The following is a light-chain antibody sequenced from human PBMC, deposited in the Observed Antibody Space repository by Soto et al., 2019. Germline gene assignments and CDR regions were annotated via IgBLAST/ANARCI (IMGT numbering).Light chain of an antibody. CDR1: QSVNSN. CDR2: GIS. V-gene: IGKV3D-15*01. Sequence: EIVMTQSPATLSVSPWERATLSCRASQSVNSNYLAWYQQKPGQAPRLLIYGISKRATDIPDRFSGSGSGTEFTPTISSLQPEDFATYYCQQHGQWPITFGQGTRLEIK. CDR3: QQHGQWPIT. J-gene: IGKJ5*01.